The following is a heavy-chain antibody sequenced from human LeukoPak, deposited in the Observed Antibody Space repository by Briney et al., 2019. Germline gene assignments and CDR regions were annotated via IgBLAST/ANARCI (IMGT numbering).Heavy chain of an antibody. CDR3: TTGELSW. D-gene: IGHD3-16*02. CDR2: IKSKTDGGTT. V-gene: IGHV3-15*01. CDR1: GVSFNNAW. J-gene: IGHJ4*02. Sequence: GGSLRLSCAAAGVSFNNAWMSWVRQAPGKGLEWVGRIKSKTDGGTTDHAAPVKGRFTISRDDSKNTLYLQMNSLKTEDTAVYYCTTGELSWWGQGTLVTVSS.